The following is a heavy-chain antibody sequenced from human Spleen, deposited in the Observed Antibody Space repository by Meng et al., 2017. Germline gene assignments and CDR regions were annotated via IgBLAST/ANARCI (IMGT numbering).Heavy chain of an antibody. D-gene: IGHD4-11*01. Sequence: EVQLVESGGGLVQPGESLRLSCEASGYIFNDYFMDWVRQAPGKGLEWVGRITNKAYSYTAQYAASVKGRFTVSRDDSKNSLYLQMNSLKPEDTAVYYCAWMTTVNTLGRWGQGTLVTVSS. V-gene: IGHV3-72*01. J-gene: IGHJ4*02. CDR2: ITNKAYSYTA. CDR3: AWMTTVNTLGR. CDR1: GYIFNDYF.